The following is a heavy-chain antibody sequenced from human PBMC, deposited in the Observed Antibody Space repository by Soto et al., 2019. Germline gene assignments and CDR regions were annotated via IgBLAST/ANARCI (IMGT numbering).Heavy chain of an antibody. Sequence: QITLKESGPTLVKPTQTLTPTCTFSGFSLSTHGVGVGWIRQPAGKALEWLATIYWDDDKRYSASLNSRLTITKDTSKNQVVLTMTNMDPVDTATYYCAHAMLYCTGGSCSTWFDSWGQGTLVTVSS. V-gene: IGHV2-5*02. D-gene: IGHD2-15*01. CDR2: IYWDDDK. CDR1: GFSLSTHGVG. CDR3: AHAMLYCTGGSCSTWFDS. J-gene: IGHJ5*01.